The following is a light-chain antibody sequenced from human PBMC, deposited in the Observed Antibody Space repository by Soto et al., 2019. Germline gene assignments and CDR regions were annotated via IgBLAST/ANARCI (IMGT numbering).Light chain of an antibody. CDR1: QSISSY. J-gene: IGKJ2*01. V-gene: IGKV1-6*01. CDR3: LQDYNYPFT. Sequence: IQMTQSPSSLSASVGDRVTITCRASQSISSYLNWYQQKPGKAPKLLIYDASNLETGVASRFSGSGSATDFTLTISSLQPEDSAAYYCLQDYNYPFTFGQGTKVDIK. CDR2: DAS.